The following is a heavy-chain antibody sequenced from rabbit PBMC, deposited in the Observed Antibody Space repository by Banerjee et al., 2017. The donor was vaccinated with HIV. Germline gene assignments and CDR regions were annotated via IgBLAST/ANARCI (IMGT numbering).Heavy chain of an antibody. Sequence: QSLEESGGDLVQPEGSLTLTCKASGFSFSSSYYMCWVRQAPGKGLEWIACIYTGSSGSTYYASWAKGRFTISKTSSTTVTLQMTSLTAADTATYFCARNVGSSSVTGIVFNLWGPGTLVTVS. V-gene: IGHV1S40*01. CDR2: IYTGSSGST. D-gene: IGHD8-1*01. J-gene: IGHJ4*01. CDR3: ARNVGSSSVTGIVFNL. CDR1: GFSFSSSYY.